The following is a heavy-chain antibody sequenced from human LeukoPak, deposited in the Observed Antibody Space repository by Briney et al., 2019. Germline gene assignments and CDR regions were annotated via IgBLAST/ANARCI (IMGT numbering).Heavy chain of an antibody. CDR3: ARDDCGDTCYPGGY. CDR1: GYIFTKYV. CDR2: IKAGNGDT. J-gene: IGHJ4*02. V-gene: IGHV1-3*01. D-gene: IGHD2-21*01. Sequence: ASVTVSCKASGYIFTKYVVHWVRQAPGQRPEWMGWIKAGNGDTKYSQNFQDRLTITRDTSASTVYVKLSSLTSEDTALYYCARDDCGDTCYPGGYWGQGTLVTVSS.